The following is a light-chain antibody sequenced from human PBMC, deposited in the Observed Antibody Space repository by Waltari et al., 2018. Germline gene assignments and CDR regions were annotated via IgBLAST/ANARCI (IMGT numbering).Light chain of an antibody. V-gene: IGKV3-20*01. CDR1: QSVGRS. CDR2: GAS. J-gene: IGKJ1*01. CDR3: QHYVRLPAT. Sequence: EIVLTQSPGTLSLSPGERATLSCRASQSVGRSLAWYQQKPGQAPWLLIYGASSRATGIPDRFSGSGSGTDFSLTISRLEPEDFAVYYCQHYVRLPATFGQGTKVEIK.